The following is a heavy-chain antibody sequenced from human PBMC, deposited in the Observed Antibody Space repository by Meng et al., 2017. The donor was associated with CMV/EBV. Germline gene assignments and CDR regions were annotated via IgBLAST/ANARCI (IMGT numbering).Heavy chain of an antibody. D-gene: IGHD3-3*01. V-gene: IGHV4-61*01. CDR1: GGSVSSCSYY. CDR2: IYYSGST. Sequence: SETLSLTCTVSGGSVSSCSYYWSWIRQPPGKGLEWIGYIYYSGSTNYNPSLKSRVTISVDTSKNQFSLKLSSVTAADTAVYYCARAALWSGSIWFDPWGQGTLVTVSS. CDR3: ARAALWSGSIWFDP. J-gene: IGHJ5*02.